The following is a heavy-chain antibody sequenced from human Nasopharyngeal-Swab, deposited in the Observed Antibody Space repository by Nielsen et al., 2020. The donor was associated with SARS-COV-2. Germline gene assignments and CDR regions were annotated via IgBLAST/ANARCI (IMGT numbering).Heavy chain of an antibody. Sequence: WVRQAPGQGLEWMGGFDPEDGETIYAQKFQGRVTMTEGTSTDTAYMELSSLRSEDTAVYYCAIADYGGNWILGGMDVWGQGTTVTVSS. V-gene: IGHV1-24*01. CDR2: FDPEDGET. CDR3: AIADYGGNWILGGMDV. D-gene: IGHD4-23*01. J-gene: IGHJ6*02.